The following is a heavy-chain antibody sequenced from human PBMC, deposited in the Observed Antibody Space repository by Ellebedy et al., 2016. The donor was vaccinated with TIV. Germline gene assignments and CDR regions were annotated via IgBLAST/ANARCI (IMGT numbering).Heavy chain of an antibody. D-gene: IGHD5-18*01. V-gene: IGHV1-46*01. Sequence: ASVKVSCKASGYTFTSYFLHWVRQAPGQGLEWMGMINPSGGSISYTQKFQGRVTMTRDRSTSTVYMELSSLRSEDTAVYYCARDGYSYGYGSFDYWGQGTLVIVSS. CDR1: GYTFTSYF. J-gene: IGHJ4*02. CDR2: INPSGGSI. CDR3: ARDGYSYGYGSFDY.